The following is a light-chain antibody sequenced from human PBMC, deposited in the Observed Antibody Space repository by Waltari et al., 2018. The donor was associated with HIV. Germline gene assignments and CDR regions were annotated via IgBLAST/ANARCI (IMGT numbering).Light chain of an antibody. CDR2: EVS. Sequence: QSALTQPASVSGSPGQSITISCTGTSSDVRRYNLVPWYQQHPGKAPKRMIYEVSKRPSGVSNRFSGSKSGNTASLTISGLQAEDEADYYCCSYAGSSTLFGGGTKLTVL. J-gene: IGLJ3*02. CDR1: SSDVRRYNL. CDR3: CSYAGSSTL. V-gene: IGLV2-23*02.